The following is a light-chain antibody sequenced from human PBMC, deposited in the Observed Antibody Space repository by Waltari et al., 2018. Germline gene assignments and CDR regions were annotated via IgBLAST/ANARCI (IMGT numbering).Light chain of an antibody. CDR3: HQYNAWPYT. Sequence: DIVMTQSPATLSVSPGERATLSCRASQSVSSSLAWYQQKPGQAPRLLIYSASTRATGIPDRFSGSGSGTEFTLTIRRLQSDDFAVYYCHQYNAWPYTFGQGTKLELK. J-gene: IGKJ2*01. CDR2: SAS. CDR1: QSVSSS. V-gene: IGKV3-15*01.